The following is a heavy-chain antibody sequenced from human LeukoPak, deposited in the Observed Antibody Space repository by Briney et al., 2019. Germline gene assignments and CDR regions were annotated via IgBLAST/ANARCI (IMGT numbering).Heavy chain of an antibody. D-gene: IGHD5-12*01. V-gene: IGHV3-21*01. Sequence: GGSLRLSCAASGFTFSTYTIHWVRQPPGKGLEWVSSISSSSTYLYYADSVRGRFTISRDDAKSSLYLQMNSLRAEDTAVYYCASTYSGYDCWGQGTLVTVSS. CDR3: ASTYSGYDC. J-gene: IGHJ4*02. CDR1: GFTFSTYT. CDR2: ISSSSTYL.